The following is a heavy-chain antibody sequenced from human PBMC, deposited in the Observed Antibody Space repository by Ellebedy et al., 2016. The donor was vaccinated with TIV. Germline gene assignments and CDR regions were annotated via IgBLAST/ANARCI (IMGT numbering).Heavy chain of an antibody. Sequence: SETLSLTXTLSGGSISSNDYYWNWIRQHPGKGLEWIGYIHYRGTTYYNPSLKSRITILVDTSKNQFSLKLSSVTAADTAVYYCARGFVEMATPIPDYWGQGTLVTVSS. CDR2: IHYRGTT. V-gene: IGHV4-31*03. J-gene: IGHJ4*02. CDR1: GGSISSNDYY. CDR3: ARGFVEMATPIPDY. D-gene: IGHD5-24*01.